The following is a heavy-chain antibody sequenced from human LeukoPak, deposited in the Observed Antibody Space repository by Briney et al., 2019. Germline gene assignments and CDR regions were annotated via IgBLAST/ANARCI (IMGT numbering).Heavy chain of an antibody. CDR1: GGSISSYY. D-gene: IGHD6-13*01. Sequence: SETLSLTCTVSGGSISSYYWSWTRQPPGKGLEWIGYIYYSGSTNYNPSLKSRVTIAVDTSKNQFSLKLSSVTAADKAVYYCARGGIAAAALVHLGYWGQGTLVTVSS. CDR2: IYYSGST. V-gene: IGHV4-59*01. J-gene: IGHJ4*02. CDR3: ARGGIAAAALVHLGY.